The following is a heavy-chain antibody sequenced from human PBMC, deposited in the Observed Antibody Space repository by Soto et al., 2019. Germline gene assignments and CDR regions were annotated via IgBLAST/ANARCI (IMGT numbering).Heavy chain of an antibody. CDR3: AKDYDFAY. CDR1: GFTFSGSA. J-gene: IGHJ4*02. D-gene: IGHD3-3*01. Sequence: EVQLLDSGGGLVQPGGSLRLSCAASGFTFSGSAMTWVRQAPGKGLEWVSVISASGGSTYYADSVKGRFTISRDNSKNTLYLQLSSLRAEDTAVYYCAKDYDFAYWGQGTLVTVSA. V-gene: IGHV3-23*01. CDR2: ISASGGST.